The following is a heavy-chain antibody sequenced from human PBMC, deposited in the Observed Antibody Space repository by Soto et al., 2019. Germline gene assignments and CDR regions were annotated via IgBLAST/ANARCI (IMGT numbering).Heavy chain of an antibody. V-gene: IGHV4-34*01. J-gene: IGHJ4*02. CDR2: INHSGST. Sequence: SETLSLTCAVYGGSFSGYYWSWIRQPPGKGLEWIGEINHSGSTNYNPSLKSRVTISVDTSKNQFSLKLSSVTAADTAVYYCARGRSVVVPAAAVYLWGQGTLVTVSS. D-gene: IGHD2-2*01. CDR1: GGSFSGYY. CDR3: ARGRSVVVPAAAVYL.